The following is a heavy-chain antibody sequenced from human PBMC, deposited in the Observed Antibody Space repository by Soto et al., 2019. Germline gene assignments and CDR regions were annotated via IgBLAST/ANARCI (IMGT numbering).Heavy chain of an antibody. CDR3: AHHTFGYLDAFQI. Sequence: ASVKVSCKASGYNFFSYNSNWVRQAPGQGLEWMGWISGYSGNTKYAQNVQGRVTMTEDTSTNTAYMELRNLRSDDTAVYYCAHHTFGYLDAFQIWGQGTWVSVSS. V-gene: IGHV1-18*01. D-gene: IGHD5-18*01. J-gene: IGHJ3*02. CDR1: GYNFFSYN. CDR2: ISGYSGNT.